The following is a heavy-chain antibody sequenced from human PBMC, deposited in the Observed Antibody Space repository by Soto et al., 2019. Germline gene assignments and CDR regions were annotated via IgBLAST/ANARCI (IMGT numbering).Heavy chain of an antibody. D-gene: IGHD3-22*01. V-gene: IGHV3-30*18. CDR1: GFTFSSYG. CDR3: AKDLSLKSGRHYYDSSGYYYGSLYGMDV. J-gene: IGHJ6*02. CDR2: ISYDGSNK. Sequence: GGSLRLSCAASGFTFSSYGMHWVRQTPGKGLEWVAVISYDGSNKYYADSVKGRFTISRDNSKNTLYLQMNSLRAEDTAAYYCAKDLSLKSGRHYYDSSGYYYGSLYGMDVWGQGTTVTVSS.